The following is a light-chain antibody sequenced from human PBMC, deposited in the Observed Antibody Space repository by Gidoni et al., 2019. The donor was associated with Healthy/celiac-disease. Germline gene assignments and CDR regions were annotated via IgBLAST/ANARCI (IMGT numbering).Light chain of an antibody. J-gene: IGKJ4*01. CDR2: GAT. V-gene: IGKV3-20*01. Sequence: EIVSTQSPGTLSLSPGERATLSCRASQSVSSSHLVWYQQKPGQAPRLHIHGATSRATGIPDRFSGSGSGKDFTLTIGRLEPEDFAVYYCQQYGSSPLTFGGGTKVEIK. CDR3: QQYGSSPLT. CDR1: QSVSSSH.